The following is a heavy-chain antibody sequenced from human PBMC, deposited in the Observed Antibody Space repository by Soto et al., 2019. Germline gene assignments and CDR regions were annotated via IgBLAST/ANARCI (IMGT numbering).Heavy chain of an antibody. D-gene: IGHD6-13*01. Sequence: QVQLVQSGAEVKEPGSSVKVSCKATGDLFNNYAFNWVRQAPGQGLEWMGRISPLFSTTNYAQKFQGRVTIGADELTTFVYLEVSNLESEDTALYYWGASSSVAAAGYFKSWGKGTLVTVPP. CDR1: GDLFNNYA. V-gene: IGHV1-69*01. CDR3: GASSSVAAAGYFKS. CDR2: ISPLFSTT. J-gene: IGHJ5*02.